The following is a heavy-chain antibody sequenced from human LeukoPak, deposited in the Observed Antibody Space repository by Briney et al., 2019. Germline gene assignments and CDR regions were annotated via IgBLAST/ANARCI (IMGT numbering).Heavy chain of an antibody. J-gene: IGHJ6*02. D-gene: IGHD2-21*02. Sequence: SETLSLTCAVYGGSFSGYYWSWIRQPPGKGLEWIGGINHSGSTNYNPSLKSRVTISVDTSKNQFTLKLSSVTAADTAVYYCARGMTFYGMDVWGQGTTVTVSS. CDR3: ARGMTFYGMDV. CDR2: INHSGST. V-gene: IGHV4-34*01. CDR1: GGSFSGYY.